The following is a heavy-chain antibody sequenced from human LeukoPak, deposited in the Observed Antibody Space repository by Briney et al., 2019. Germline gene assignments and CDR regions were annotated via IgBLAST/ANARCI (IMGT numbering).Heavy chain of an antibody. J-gene: IGHJ4*02. CDR1: GFTFSSYS. D-gene: IGHD6-19*01. V-gene: IGHV3-30*03. Sequence: GGSLRLSCAASGFTFSSYSMNWVRQAPGKGLEWAAVISYDGSNEYYADSVKGRFTISRDNSKNTLYLQMNSLGAEDTAVYYCARDRVEIVVAGTVDCWGQGTLVTVSS. CDR2: ISYDGSNE. CDR3: ARDRVEIVVAGTVDC.